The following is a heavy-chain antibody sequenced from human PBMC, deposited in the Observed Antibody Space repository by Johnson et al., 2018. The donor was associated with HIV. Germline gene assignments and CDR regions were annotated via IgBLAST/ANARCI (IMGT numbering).Heavy chain of an antibody. J-gene: IGHJ3*02. CDR3: ARDGLEVDAFDI. CDR1: QFTFSSYY. Sequence: VQLVESGGGLAKPAWSPRLSCAASQFTFSSYYMNCVRQAPGKGLEWVSAISGSGGSTYYADSVKGRFTISRDNSKNTLYLQMNSLRAEDTAVYYCARDGLEVDAFDIWGQGTMVTVSS. D-gene: IGHD3-3*01. CDR2: ISGSGGST. V-gene: IGHV3-23*04.